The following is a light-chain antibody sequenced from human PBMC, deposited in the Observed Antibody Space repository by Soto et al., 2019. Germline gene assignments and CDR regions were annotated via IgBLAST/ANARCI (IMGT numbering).Light chain of an antibody. V-gene: IGLV2-14*01. CDR3: SSYTSSDTPYV. Sequence: QSALTQPASVSRSPGQSITISCTGTSSDVGDYKYVSWYQQHPDKAPKLIIFVNSNRPSGVSNRFSGSKSGNTASLTISGLQAEDEADYYCSSYTSSDTPYVFGTGTKLTVL. J-gene: IGLJ1*01. CDR1: SSDVGDYKY. CDR2: VNS.